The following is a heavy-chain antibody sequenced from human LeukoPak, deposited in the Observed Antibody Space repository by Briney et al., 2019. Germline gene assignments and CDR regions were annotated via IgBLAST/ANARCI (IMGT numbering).Heavy chain of an antibody. V-gene: IGHV4-31*03. J-gene: IGHJ5*02. CDR1: GGSISSGGYY. CDR2: IYYSGST. CDR3: ARDLKPNRYNWNLVGLFDP. D-gene: IGHD1-20*01. Sequence: PSQTLSLTCTVSGGSISSGGYYWSWIRQHLGKGLEWIGYIYYSGSTYYNPSLKSRVTISVDTSKNQFSLKLSSVTAADTAVYYCARDLKPNRYNWNLVGLFDPWGQGTLVTVSS.